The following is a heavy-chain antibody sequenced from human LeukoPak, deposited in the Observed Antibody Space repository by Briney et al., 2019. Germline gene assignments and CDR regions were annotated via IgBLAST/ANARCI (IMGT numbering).Heavy chain of an antibody. CDR2: ISGSGGST. D-gene: IGHD4-11*01. CDR3: ARGLQGIDY. Sequence: GGSLRLSCAASGFTFSGYAMSWVRQAPGKGLEWVSAISGSGGSTFYADSVKGRFTISRDNAKNTLYLQMNSLRAEDTAVYYCARGLQGIDYWGQGTLVTVSS. CDR1: GFTFSGYA. V-gene: IGHV3-23*01. J-gene: IGHJ4*02.